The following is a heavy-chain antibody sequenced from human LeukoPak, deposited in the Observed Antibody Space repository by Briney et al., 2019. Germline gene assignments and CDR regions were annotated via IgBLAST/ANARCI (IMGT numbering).Heavy chain of an antibody. Sequence: GGSLRLSCEASGFTFDDYAMHWVRQAPGKGLEWVSGISWNSGSIGYADSVKGRFTISRDNAKNSLYLQMNSLRAEDTALYYCATAATPGIWGQGTMVTVSS. CDR1: GFTFDDYA. CDR3: ATAATPGI. D-gene: IGHD2-15*01. V-gene: IGHV3-9*01. CDR2: ISWNSGSI. J-gene: IGHJ3*02.